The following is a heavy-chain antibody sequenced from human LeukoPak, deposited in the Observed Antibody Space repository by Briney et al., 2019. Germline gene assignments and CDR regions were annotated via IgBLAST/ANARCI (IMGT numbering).Heavy chain of an antibody. CDR2: IKQDESER. J-gene: IGHJ6*03. Sequence: GGSLRLSCAASGFTFSSYEMNWVRQAPGKGPEWVANIKQDESERYTVDSVKGRFTISRDNAKNSVYLHMNSLRAEDTALYYCARLSAYYYGSFFYYYMDVWGKGTTVTVSS. CDR1: GFTFSSYE. D-gene: IGHD3-10*01. CDR3: ARLSAYYYGSFFYYYMDV. V-gene: IGHV3-7*01.